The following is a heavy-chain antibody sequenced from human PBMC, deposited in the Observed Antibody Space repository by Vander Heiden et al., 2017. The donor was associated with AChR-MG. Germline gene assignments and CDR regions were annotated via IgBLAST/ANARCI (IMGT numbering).Heavy chain of an antibody. J-gene: IGHJ6*02. D-gene: IGHD3-3*02. CDR3: ARGAGSSIYYGMDV. Sequence: EVQLVESGGGLVQPGGSLRPSCAACGFTFSSYDMHWVRQATGKGLEWVSAIGTAGDTYYPGSVKGRFTISRENAKNSLYLQMNSLRAGDTAVYYCARGAGSSIYYGMDVWGQGTTVTVSS. V-gene: IGHV3-13*01. CDR2: IGTAGDT. CDR1: GFTFSSYD.